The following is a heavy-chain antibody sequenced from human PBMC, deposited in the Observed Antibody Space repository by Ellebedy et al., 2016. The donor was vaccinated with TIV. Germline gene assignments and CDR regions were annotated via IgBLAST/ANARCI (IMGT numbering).Heavy chain of an antibody. CDR1: GFTFSSHD. CDR3: ARATSGFDY. Sequence: GESLKISCAASGFTFSSHDMHWVRQPTGKGLEWVSGITSAGDTYYLGSVKGRFIISRDSAKNSLYLQMNSPRAEDTAVYYCARATSGFDYWGQGALATVSS. D-gene: IGHD5-24*01. J-gene: IGHJ4*02. CDR2: ITSAGDT. V-gene: IGHV3-13*01.